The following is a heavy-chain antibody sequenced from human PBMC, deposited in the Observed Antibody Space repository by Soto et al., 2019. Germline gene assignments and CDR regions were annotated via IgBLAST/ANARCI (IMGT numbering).Heavy chain of an antibody. V-gene: IGHV1-69*13. D-gene: IGHD3-3*01. Sequence: ASVKVSCKASGGTFSSYAISWVRQAPGQGLEWMGGIIPIFGTANYAQKFQGRVTITADESTSTAYMELSSLRSEDTAVYYCARQNYDFWSGYYKYNWFDPWGRGTLVTVSS. CDR1: GGTFSSYA. CDR2: IIPIFGTA. J-gene: IGHJ5*02. CDR3: ARQNYDFWSGYYKYNWFDP.